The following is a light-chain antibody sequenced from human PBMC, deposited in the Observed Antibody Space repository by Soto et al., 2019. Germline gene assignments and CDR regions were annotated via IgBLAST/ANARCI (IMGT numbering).Light chain of an antibody. Sequence: DIPMTQSPSTLSASVGDRVTITCRASQSISSWLAWYQQKPGKAPKLLIYKASSLESGVPSRFSGSGSGTEFTLTISSLQPVDFATYYCQQYNSYSQTFGQGTKVEIK. CDR2: KAS. J-gene: IGKJ1*01. V-gene: IGKV1-5*03. CDR1: QSISSW. CDR3: QQYNSYSQT.